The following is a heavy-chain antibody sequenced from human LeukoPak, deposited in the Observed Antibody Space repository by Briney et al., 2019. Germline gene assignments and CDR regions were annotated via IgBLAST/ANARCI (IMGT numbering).Heavy chain of an antibody. CDR2: IYPGDSNT. V-gene: IGHV5-51*01. CDR1: GYRFTSYW. D-gene: IGHD3-10*01. Sequence: GESLKISCKGSGYRFTSYWIAWVRQLPGKGLEWMGIIYPGDSNTRYSPSFQGQVTISADRSISTAYLQWSSLKASDTAMYYCARTPYYGSGLSLDYWGQGTLVTVSS. CDR3: ARTPYYGSGLSLDY. J-gene: IGHJ4*02.